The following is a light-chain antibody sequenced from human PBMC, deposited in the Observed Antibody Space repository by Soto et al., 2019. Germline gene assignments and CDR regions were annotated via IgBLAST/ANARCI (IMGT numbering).Light chain of an antibody. CDR2: GAS. Sequence: AIQLTQSPSSLSASVGDRVTITCRASQGISSYLAWYQQKPGKAPKLLIYGASSLEGGVPPRFSGSGSGTDFTLTISGLQPDDFATYYCQQYDSYWTFGQGTKVDIK. CDR3: QQYDSYWT. V-gene: IGKV1-13*02. CDR1: QGISSY. J-gene: IGKJ1*01.